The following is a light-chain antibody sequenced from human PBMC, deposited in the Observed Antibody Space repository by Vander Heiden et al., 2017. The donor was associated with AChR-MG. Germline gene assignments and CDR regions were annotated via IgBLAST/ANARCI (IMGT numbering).Light chain of an antibody. V-gene: IGKV4-1*01. CDR2: WAS. Sequence: DIVMTQSPDSLAVSLGERATINCKSSQSVLYSSNNKNYLAGYQQRPGQPPKLLMYWASTRESGVPDRFSGSGSGTDFTLTISSLQAEDVAVYYCQQYYSTPRTFGGGTKVEIK. J-gene: IGKJ4*01. CDR1: QSVLYSSNNKNY. CDR3: QQYYSTPRT.